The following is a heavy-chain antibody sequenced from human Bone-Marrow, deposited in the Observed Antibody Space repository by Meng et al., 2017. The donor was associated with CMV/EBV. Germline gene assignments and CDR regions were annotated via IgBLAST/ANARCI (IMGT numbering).Heavy chain of an antibody. J-gene: IGHJ4*02. CDR1: GFTFSSYA. V-gene: IGHV3-23*01. Sequence: GESLKISCAASGFTFSSYAMSWVRQAPGKGLEWVSAISGSGGSTYYADSVKGRFTISRDNSKNTLYLQMNSLRAEDTAVYYCARSGAEWGRLDYWGQGTLVTVSS. CDR3: ARSGAEWGRLDY. D-gene: IGHD3-3*01. CDR2: ISGSGGST.